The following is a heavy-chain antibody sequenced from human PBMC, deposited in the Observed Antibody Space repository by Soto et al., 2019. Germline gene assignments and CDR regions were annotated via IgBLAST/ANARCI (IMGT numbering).Heavy chain of an antibody. J-gene: IGHJ4*02. Sequence: GGSLRLSCAASGFTFSSYGMHWVRQAPGKGLEWVAVISYDGSNKYYADSVKGRFTISRDNSKNTLYLQMNSLRAEDTAVYYCAKDLHDYSNLDYWGQGTLVTVSS. D-gene: IGHD4-4*01. CDR3: AKDLHDYSNLDY. CDR1: GFTFSSYG. CDR2: ISYDGSNK. V-gene: IGHV3-30*18.